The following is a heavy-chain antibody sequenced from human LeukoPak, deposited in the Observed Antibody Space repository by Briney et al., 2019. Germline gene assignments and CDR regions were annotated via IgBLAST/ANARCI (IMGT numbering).Heavy chain of an antibody. CDR1: GGSISSSSYY. J-gene: IGHJ4*02. CDR2: ISPSGDIT. CDR3: AKGHYVVAY. D-gene: IGHD3-16*01. V-gene: IGHV3-23*01. Sequence: ETLSLTCTVSGGSISSSSYYWAWVRQAPGKGLEWVSGISPSGDITYYADSVKGRFTISRDNSKNTLDLQMTRLRAEDTAVYYCAKGHYVVAYWGQGTLVTVSS.